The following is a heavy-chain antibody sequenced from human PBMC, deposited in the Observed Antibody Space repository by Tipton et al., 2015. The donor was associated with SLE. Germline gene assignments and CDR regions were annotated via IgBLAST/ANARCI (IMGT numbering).Heavy chain of an antibody. CDR2: ISGTGGSI. CDR3: ARARSGVGSAFDI. V-gene: IGHV3-23*01. J-gene: IGHJ3*02. D-gene: IGHD6-19*01. CDR1: GFTFYRSA. Sequence: SLRLSCAASGFTFYRSAMTWVRQAPGKGLEWVSGISGTGGSIYYADSVKGRFTISRDNSKNTLYLQMNALRAEDTAVYYCARARSGVGSAFDIWGRGTKVTVSS.